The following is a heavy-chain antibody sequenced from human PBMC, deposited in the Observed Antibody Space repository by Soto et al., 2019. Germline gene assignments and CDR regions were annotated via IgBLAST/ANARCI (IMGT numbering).Heavy chain of an antibody. CDR2: LIPMFGTT. Sequence: QVQLVQSGAEVKTPGSSVKVSCKASGGTFSSYSINWVRQAPGQGLEWMGRLIPMFGTTDYAQRFQGRVTFTADESTSTASMEVTNLTSEDTAVYYCARAVVLTFTRLYDMDVWGQGTTVTVSS. V-gene: IGHV1-69*18. D-gene: IGHD3-9*01. CDR1: GGTFSSYS. CDR3: ARAVVLTFTRLYDMDV. J-gene: IGHJ6*02.